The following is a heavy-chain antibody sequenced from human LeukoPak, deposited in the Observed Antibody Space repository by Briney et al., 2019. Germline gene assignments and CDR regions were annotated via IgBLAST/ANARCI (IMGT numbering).Heavy chain of an antibody. Sequence: PGRSLRLSCAASGFTFSSYGMHWVRQAPGKGLEWVAVISYDGSNKYYADSVKGRFTISRDNSKNTLYLQMNSLRAEDTAVYYCANWYSSGWSSGYWGQGTLVTVSS. V-gene: IGHV3-30*18. CDR2: ISYDGSNK. D-gene: IGHD6-19*01. CDR1: GFTFSSYG. CDR3: ANWYSSGWSSGY. J-gene: IGHJ4*02.